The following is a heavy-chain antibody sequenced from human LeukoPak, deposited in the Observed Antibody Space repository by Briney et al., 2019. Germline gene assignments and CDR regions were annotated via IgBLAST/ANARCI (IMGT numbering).Heavy chain of an antibody. CDR3: ARAGGYYYDSSGYFDY. D-gene: IGHD3-22*01. CDR1: GFTFSNSW. V-gene: IGHV3-74*01. Sequence: GGSLRLSCAASGFTFSNSWLHWVRQAPGKGLVWVSRINERGSSTSYADSVKGRFTISRDNAKNTLYLQMNSLRAEDTAVYYCARAGGYYYDSSGYFDYWGQGTLVTVSS. CDR2: INERGSST. J-gene: IGHJ4*02.